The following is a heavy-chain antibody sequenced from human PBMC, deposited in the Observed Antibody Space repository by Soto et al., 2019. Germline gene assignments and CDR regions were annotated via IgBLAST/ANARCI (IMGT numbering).Heavy chain of an antibody. J-gene: IGHJ4*02. Sequence: QVQLVESGGGVVQPGRSLRLSCAASGFTFSSYAMHWVRQAPGKGLEWVAVISYDGSNKYYADSVKGRFTISRDNSKNTLYLQMNSLRAEDTAVYYCARRCPHIQLWLRASGNCYDYWGQGTLVTGSS. CDR3: ARRCPHIQLWLRASGNCYDY. CDR2: ISYDGSNK. V-gene: IGHV3-30-3*01. D-gene: IGHD5-18*01. CDR1: GFTFSSYA.